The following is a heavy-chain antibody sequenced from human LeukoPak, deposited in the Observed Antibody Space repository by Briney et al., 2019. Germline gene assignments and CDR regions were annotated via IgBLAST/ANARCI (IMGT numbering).Heavy chain of an antibody. CDR3: ARAGEYSSSWNDAFDI. V-gene: IGHV4-34*01. J-gene: IGHJ3*02. CDR2: INHSGST. D-gene: IGHD6-13*01. Sequence: PSETLSLTCAVYGGSFSGYYWSWIRQPPGKGLEWIGEINHSGSTNYNPSLKSRVTISVDTSKNQFSLKLSSVTAADTAVYYCARAGEYSSSWNDAFDIWGQGTMVTVSS. CDR1: GGSFSGYY.